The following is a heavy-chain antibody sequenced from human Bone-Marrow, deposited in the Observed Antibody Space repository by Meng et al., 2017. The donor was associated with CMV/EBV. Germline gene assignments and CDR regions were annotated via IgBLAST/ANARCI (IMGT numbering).Heavy chain of an antibody. CDR1: GFTFSSYW. J-gene: IGHJ6*02. Sequence: GESLKISCAASGFTFSSYWMSWVRQAPGKGLEWVANRKQDGSEKYYVDSVKGRFTISRDNAKNSLYLQMNSLRAEDTAVYYCASLDPSGGSSSPFWYYYGMDVWGQGTTVTVSS. CDR2: RKQDGSEK. V-gene: IGHV3-7*01. CDR3: ASLDPSGGSSSPFWYYYGMDV. D-gene: IGHD6-13*01.